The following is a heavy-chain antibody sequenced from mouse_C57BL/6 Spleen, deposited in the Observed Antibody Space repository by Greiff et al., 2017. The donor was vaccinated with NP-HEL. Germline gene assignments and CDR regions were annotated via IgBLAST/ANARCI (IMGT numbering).Heavy chain of an antibody. CDR2: IHPNSGST. Sequence: QVQLQQPGAELVKPGASVKLSCKASGYTFTSYWMHWVKQRPGQGLEWIGMIHPNSGSTNYNEKFTSKATLTVDKSSSTAYMQLSSLTSEDSAVYDGARSEGGYSNYGGYWGKGTTLTVSS. CDR3: ARSEGGYSNYGGY. CDR1: GYTFTSYW. D-gene: IGHD2-5*01. J-gene: IGHJ2*01. V-gene: IGHV1-64*01.